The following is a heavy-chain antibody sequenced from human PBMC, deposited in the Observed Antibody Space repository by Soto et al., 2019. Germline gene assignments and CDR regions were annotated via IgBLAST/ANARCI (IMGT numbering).Heavy chain of an antibody. D-gene: IGHD6-13*01. CDR1: GYSVASYF. CDR3: ARGGSSPAFCYYCGMDV. CDR2: INPSAGTT. V-gene: IGHV1-46*01. J-gene: IGHJ6*02. Sequence: ASVKVSCKASGYSVASYFMHWVRQAPGQGLEWLGVINPSAGTTTYAQKFQGRVTMTWDTSTNTVYMDLSSLRSEDTAIHYCARGGSSPAFCYYCGMDVWGQGTTVTVSS.